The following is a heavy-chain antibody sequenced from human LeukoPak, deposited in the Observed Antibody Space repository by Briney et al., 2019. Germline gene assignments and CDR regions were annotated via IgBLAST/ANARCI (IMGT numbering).Heavy chain of an antibody. Sequence: GGSLRLSCAASGFTFSSYGVHWVRQAPGKGLEWVAFIRYDGNYKYYADSVKGRFTISRDKSKNTLYLQMSGLRAEDTAVYYCAKAADGVPPGKPLNWFDPRGQGTLVTVSS. CDR3: AKAADGVPPGKPLNWFDP. CDR2: IRYDGNYK. V-gene: IGHV3-30*02. D-gene: IGHD2-2*02. J-gene: IGHJ5*02. CDR1: GFTFSSYG.